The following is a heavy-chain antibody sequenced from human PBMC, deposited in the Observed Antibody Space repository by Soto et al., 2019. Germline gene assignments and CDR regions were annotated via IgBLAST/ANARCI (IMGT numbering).Heavy chain of an antibody. V-gene: IGHV5-51*01. J-gene: IGHJ4*02. CDR1: GYGFANYW. D-gene: IGHD1-20*01. CDR2: IYPGDSDT. CDR3: ARDNGLGPPTY. Sequence: GESLKISCEASGYGFANYWIGWVRQMPGKGLEWMGIIYPGDSDTRYGPSFQGHVTISADKSITTAYLQWSSLEASDTAIYYCARDNGLGPPTYWGQGTLVTVSS.